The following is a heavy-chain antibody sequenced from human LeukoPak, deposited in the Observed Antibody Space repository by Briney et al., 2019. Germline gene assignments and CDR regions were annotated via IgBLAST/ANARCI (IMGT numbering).Heavy chain of an antibody. CDR1: GFTFSSYA. V-gene: IGHV3-64D*06. Sequence: GGSLRLSCSASGFTFSSYAMHWVRQAPGKGLEYVSAISSNGGSTYYADSVKGRFTISRDNSKNTLYLQMSSLRAEDTAVYYCVKFLNEPGFEYWGRGTLVTVSS. D-gene: IGHD2/OR15-2a*01. CDR2: ISSNGGST. J-gene: IGHJ4*02. CDR3: VKFLNEPGFEY.